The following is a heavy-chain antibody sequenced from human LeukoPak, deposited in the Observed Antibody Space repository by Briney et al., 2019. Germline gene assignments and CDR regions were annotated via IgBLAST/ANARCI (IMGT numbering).Heavy chain of an antibody. J-gene: IGHJ4*02. Sequence: ASVKVSCKASGYTFTSYAMNWVRQAPGQGLEWMGWINTNTGNPTYAQGFTGRFVFSLDTSVSTAYLQISSLKAEDTAVYYCARSGDVLRYFDWSPGDYWGQGTLVTVSS. V-gene: IGHV7-4-1*02. D-gene: IGHD3-9*01. CDR3: ARSGDVLRYFDWSPGDY. CDR1: GYTFTSYA. CDR2: INTNTGNP.